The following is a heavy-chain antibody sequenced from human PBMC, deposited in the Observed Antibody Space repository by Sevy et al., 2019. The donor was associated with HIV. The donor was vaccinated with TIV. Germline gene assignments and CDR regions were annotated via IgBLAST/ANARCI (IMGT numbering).Heavy chain of an antibody. Sequence: GGSLRLSCATSGFTFSRNGMHGVRQAPGKGLEWVAYLPSDGSNKYYSDSVKGRFIISRDNSKNTLYLQMNSLGAGDTAVYYCARDKGFWSGYYRVFYYYGMDVWGQGTTVTVSS. CDR3: ARDKGFWSGYYRVFYYYGMDV. J-gene: IGHJ6*02. D-gene: IGHD3-3*01. V-gene: IGHV3-30*02. CDR2: LPSDGSNK. CDR1: GFTFSRNG.